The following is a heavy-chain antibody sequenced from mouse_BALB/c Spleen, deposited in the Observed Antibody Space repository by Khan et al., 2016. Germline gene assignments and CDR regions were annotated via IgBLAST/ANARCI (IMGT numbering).Heavy chain of an antibody. D-gene: IGHD2-1*01. Sequence: EVKLLESGGGLVQPGGSLKLSCAASGFDFSRYWMSWVRQAPGKGLEWVGEINPDSSTINYTPSLKDKFIISRDNAKNTLYLQMSKVRSEDTALYYCARLLYGNYVDYWGQGTTLTVSS. CDR3: ARLLYGNYVDY. CDR1: GFDFSRYW. V-gene: IGHV4-1*02. CDR2: INPDSSTI. J-gene: IGHJ2*01.